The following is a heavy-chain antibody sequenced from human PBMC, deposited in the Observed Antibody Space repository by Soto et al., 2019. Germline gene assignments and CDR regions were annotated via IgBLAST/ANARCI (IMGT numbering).Heavy chain of an antibody. J-gene: IGHJ4*02. CDR2: ISSSSSYT. CDR1: GFTFSDYY. V-gene: IGHV3-11*05. Sequence: QVQLVESGGGLVKPGGSLRLSCAASGFTFSDYYMSWIRQAPGKGLEWVSYISSSSSYTNYADSVKGRFTISRDKAKNSLYLQMNSLRAEDTAVYYCATGQYYFDSSAYYYSWGQGTLVTVSS. D-gene: IGHD3-22*01. CDR3: ATGQYYFDSSAYYYS.